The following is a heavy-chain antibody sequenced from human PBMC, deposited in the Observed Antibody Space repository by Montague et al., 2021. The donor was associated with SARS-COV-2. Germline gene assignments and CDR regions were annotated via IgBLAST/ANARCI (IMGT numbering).Heavy chain of an antibody. CDR3: ARTYTYYDFWSGYPWDYYMDV. D-gene: IGHD3-3*01. J-gene: IGHJ6*03. Sequence: SETLSLTCAVYGGSFSGYYWSWIRQPPGKGLEWIGEINHSGSTNYNLSLKSRVTISVDTSKNQFSLKLSSVTAADTAVYYCARTYTYYDFWSGYPWDYYMDVWGKGTTVTVSS. V-gene: IGHV4-34*01. CDR2: INHSGST. CDR1: GGSFSGYY.